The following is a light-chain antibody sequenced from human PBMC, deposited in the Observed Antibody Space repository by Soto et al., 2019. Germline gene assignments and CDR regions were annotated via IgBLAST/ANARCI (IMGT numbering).Light chain of an antibody. V-gene: IGKV2-28*01. CDR3: MRTLQTPGS. Sequence: DIVMTQSPRSLPVTPGEPASISCRSSRSLLHSNGYNYLDWYLQKPGQSPQLLIYLGSNRASGVPDRFSGSGSGTDFTLKISRVEAEDVGVYYCMRTLQTPGSFGQGTRLENK. CDR2: LGS. J-gene: IGKJ5*01. CDR1: RSLLHSNGYNY.